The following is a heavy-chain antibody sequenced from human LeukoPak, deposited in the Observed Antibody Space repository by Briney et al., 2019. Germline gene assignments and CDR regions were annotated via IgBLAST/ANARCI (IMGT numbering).Heavy chain of an antibody. CDR1: GYTFISYG. CDR3: ARPPRYCSGGSCYSGAFDI. CDR2: ISTYNGNT. Sequence: GASVKVSCKASGYTFISYGISWVRQAPGQGLEWMGWISTYNGNTKYAQKLQGRVTMTTDTSTSTAYMELRSLRSDDTAVYYCARPPRYCSGGSCYSGAFDIWGQGTMVTVSS. V-gene: IGHV1-18*01. J-gene: IGHJ3*02. D-gene: IGHD2-15*01.